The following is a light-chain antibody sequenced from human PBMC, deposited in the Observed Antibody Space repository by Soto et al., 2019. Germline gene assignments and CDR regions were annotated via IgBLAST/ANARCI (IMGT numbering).Light chain of an antibody. CDR3: QQYNNWPPYT. V-gene: IGKV3-15*01. J-gene: IGKJ2*01. CDR1: RSVSSN. CDR2: GAS. Sequence: EIVMTQSPATLSVSPGERATLSCRASRSVSSNLAWYQQKTGQAPRLLMYGASTSATGIPARFSRSGSGTEVTLTISSLQSEDFAVYYCQQYNNWPPYTFGQGTKLEIK.